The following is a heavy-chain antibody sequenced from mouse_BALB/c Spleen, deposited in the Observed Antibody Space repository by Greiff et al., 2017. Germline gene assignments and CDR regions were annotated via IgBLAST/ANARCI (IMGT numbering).Heavy chain of an antibody. CDR3: ARVGGYALYYAMDG. J-gene: IGHJ4*01. Sequence: EVKLVESGGGLVQPGGSRKLSCAASGFTFSSFVMHWVRQAPEKGLEWVAYISSGSSTIYYADTVKGRFTISRDNPKNTLFLQMTSLRSEDTAMYYCARVGGYALYYAMDGGGQGTSGTVSS. V-gene: IGHV5-17*02. D-gene: IGHD2-2*01. CDR1: GFTFSSFV. CDR2: ISSGSSTI.